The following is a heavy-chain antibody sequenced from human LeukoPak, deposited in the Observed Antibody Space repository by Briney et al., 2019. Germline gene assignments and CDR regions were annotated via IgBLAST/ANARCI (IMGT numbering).Heavy chain of an antibody. CDR2: MNPNSGNT. V-gene: IGHV1-8*03. J-gene: IGHJ6*03. CDR3: ARGVSCSSTSCYTDYYYYMDV. D-gene: IGHD2-2*02. Sequence: ASVKVSCKASGYTFTSYDISWVRQATGQGLEWMGWMNPNSGNTGYAQKFQGRVTITRNTSISTAYMELSSLRSEDTAVYYCARGVSCSSTSCYTDYYYYMDVWGKGTTVTVSS. CDR1: GYTFTSYD.